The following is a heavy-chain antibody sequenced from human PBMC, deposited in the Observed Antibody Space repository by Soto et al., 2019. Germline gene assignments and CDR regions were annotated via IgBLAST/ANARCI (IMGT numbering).Heavy chain of an antibody. D-gene: IGHD6-6*01. CDR3: ARQTLQYSSSSEYDY. V-gene: IGHV5-51*01. Sequence: PGESLKISCKGSGYSFTSYWIGWVRQMPGKGLEWMGIIYPGDSDTRYSPSFQGQVTISADKSISTAYLQWSSPKASVTAMYYCARQTLQYSSSSEYDYWGQGTLVTVSS. J-gene: IGHJ4*02. CDR2: IYPGDSDT. CDR1: GYSFTSYW.